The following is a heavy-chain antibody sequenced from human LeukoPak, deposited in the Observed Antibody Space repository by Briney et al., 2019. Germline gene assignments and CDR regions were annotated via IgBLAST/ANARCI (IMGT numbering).Heavy chain of an antibody. V-gene: IGHV1-69*05. CDR2: IIPIFGTA. J-gene: IGHJ4*02. CDR1: GGTFSSYA. D-gene: IGHD3-3*01. Sequence: ASVKVSCKASGGTFSSYAISWVRQAPGQGLEWMGRIIPIFGTANYAQKFQGRVTITTDESTSTAYMELSSLRSEDTAVYYCASSSITSFGVVIYGGFDYWGQGTLVTVSS. CDR3: ASSSITSFGVVIYGGFDY.